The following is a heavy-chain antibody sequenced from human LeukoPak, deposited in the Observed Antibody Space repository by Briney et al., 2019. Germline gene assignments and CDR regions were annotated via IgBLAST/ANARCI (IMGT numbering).Heavy chain of an antibody. CDR2: ISGSGGST. D-gene: IGHD3-10*01. Sequence: GGSLRLSCAASGFTFSSSAMSRVRQAPGQGLEWVSAISGSGGSTYYADSVKGRFTISRDNSKNTLYLQMNSLRAEDTAVYYCAFLWFGELLSTFDYWGQGTLVTVSS. CDR3: AFLWFGELLSTFDY. J-gene: IGHJ4*02. CDR1: GFTFSSSA. V-gene: IGHV3-23*01.